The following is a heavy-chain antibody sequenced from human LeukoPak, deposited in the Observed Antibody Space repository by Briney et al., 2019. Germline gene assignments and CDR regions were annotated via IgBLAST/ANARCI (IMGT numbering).Heavy chain of an antibody. CDR2: INHSGST. CDR3: ATHHHYDSSGYSYAFDI. V-gene: IGHV4-34*01. CDR1: GGSFSGYY. D-gene: IGHD3-22*01. Sequence: SETLSLTCAVYGGSFSGYYWSWIRQPPGRGLEWIGEINHSGSTNYNPSLKSRVTISVDTSKNQFSLKLSSVTAADTAVYYCATHHHYDSSGYSYAFDIWGQGTMVTVSS. J-gene: IGHJ3*02.